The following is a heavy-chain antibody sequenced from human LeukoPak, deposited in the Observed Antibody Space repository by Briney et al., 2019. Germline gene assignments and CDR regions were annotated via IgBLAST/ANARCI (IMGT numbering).Heavy chain of an antibody. D-gene: IGHD6-13*01. Sequence: ASVKVSCKASGGTFSSYAISWVRQAPGQGLEWMGGIIPIFGAANYAQKFQGRVTITADESTSTAYMELSSLRSEDTAVYYCARVRYSSSWYPVDYWGQGTLVTVSS. CDR3: ARVRYSSSWYPVDY. V-gene: IGHV1-69*01. CDR1: GGTFSSYA. CDR2: IIPIFGAA. J-gene: IGHJ4*02.